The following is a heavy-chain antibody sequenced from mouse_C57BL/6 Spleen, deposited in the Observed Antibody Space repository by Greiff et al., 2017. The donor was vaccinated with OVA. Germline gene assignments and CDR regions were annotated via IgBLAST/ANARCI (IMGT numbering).Heavy chain of an antibody. J-gene: IGHJ1*03. V-gene: IGHV8-12*01. CDR2: IYWDDDK. CDR1: GFSLSTSGMG. Sequence: QVTLKESGPGILQSSQTLSLTCSFSGFSLSTSGMGVSWIRQPSGKGLEWLAHIYWDDDKRYNPSLKSRLTISKDTSRNQVFLKITSVDTADTATYYCARHYGSSSWYFDVWGTGTTVTVSS. CDR3: ARHYGSSSWYFDV. D-gene: IGHD1-1*01.